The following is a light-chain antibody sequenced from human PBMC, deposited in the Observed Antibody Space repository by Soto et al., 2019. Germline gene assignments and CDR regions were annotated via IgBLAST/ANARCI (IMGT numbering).Light chain of an antibody. CDR3: QQYNNWLRT. V-gene: IGKV3-15*01. CDR2: GAS. CDR1: QSVSSN. J-gene: IGKJ1*01. Sequence: DIVMTYSPATLFVSPGERATLSCRASQSVSSNLAWYQQKPGQAPRLLIYGASTRATGIPARFSGSGSGTEFTLTISSLQSEDFAVYYCQQYNNWLRTFGQGTKVDIK.